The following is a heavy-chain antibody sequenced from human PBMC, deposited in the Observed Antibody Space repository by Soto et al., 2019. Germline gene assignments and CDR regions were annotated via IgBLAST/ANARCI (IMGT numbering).Heavy chain of an antibody. V-gene: IGHV3-48*01. CDR3: ARDSPIAAAGMIFESLSRLRPSYYFDY. CDR1: GFTFSSYS. CDR2: ISSSSSTI. Sequence: GGSLRLSCAASGFTFSSYSMNWVRQAPGKGLEWVSYISSSSSTIYYADSVKGRFTISRDNAKNSLYLQMNSLRAEDTAVYYCARDSPIAAAGMIFESLSRLRPSYYFDYWGQGTLVTVSS. J-gene: IGHJ4*02. D-gene: IGHD6-13*01.